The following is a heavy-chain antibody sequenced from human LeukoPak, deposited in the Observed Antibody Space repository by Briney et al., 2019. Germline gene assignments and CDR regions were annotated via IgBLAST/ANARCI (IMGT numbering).Heavy chain of an antibody. Sequence: GGSLRLSCAASGFTFSSYSMNWVRQAPGKGLEWVSSISSSSSYIYYADSVKCRFTISRDNAKNSLYLQMNSLRAEDTAVYYCARDQYFWSGYSTPAGDYWGQGTLVTVSS. CDR2: ISSSSSYI. CDR3: ARDQYFWSGYSTPAGDY. J-gene: IGHJ4*02. D-gene: IGHD3-3*01. CDR1: GFTFSSYS. V-gene: IGHV3-21*01.